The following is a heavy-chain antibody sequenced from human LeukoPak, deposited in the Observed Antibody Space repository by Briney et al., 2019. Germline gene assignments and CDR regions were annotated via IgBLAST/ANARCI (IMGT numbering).Heavy chain of an antibody. J-gene: IGHJ4*02. CDR1: GFTSSSYA. CDR2: ISGSGGST. CDR3: TKGVTAMEFFDC. D-gene: IGHD5-18*01. V-gene: IGHV3-23*01. Sequence: GGSLRLSCAASGFTSSSYAMSWVRQAPGKGLEWVSGISGSGGSTYYADSVKGRSTISRDISKNTLYLQMNSLRAEDTAVYYCTKGVTAMEFFDCWGQGTLVTVSS.